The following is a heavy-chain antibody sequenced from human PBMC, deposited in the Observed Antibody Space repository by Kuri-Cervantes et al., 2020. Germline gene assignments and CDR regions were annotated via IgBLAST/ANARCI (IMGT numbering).Heavy chain of an antibody. CDR3: ARDPVVNYYDSSGQGDY. J-gene: IGHJ4*02. Sequence: GESLKISCAASGFTFSDYYMSWIRQAPGKGLEWVSYISSSSSTIYYADSVKGRFTISRDNAKNSLYLQMNSLRAEDTAVYYCARDPVVNYYDSSGQGDYWGQGTLVTVSS. D-gene: IGHD3-22*01. CDR1: GFTFSDYY. CDR2: ISSSSSTI. V-gene: IGHV3-11*04.